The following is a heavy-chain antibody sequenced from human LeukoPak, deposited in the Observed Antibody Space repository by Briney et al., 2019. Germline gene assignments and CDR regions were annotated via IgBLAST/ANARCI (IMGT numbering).Heavy chain of an antibody. V-gene: IGHV3-23*01. CDR3: AKKSAGNDYICDY. CDR1: GFTFSSYW. CDR2: ISGIGGST. Sequence: GGSLRLSCAASGFTFSSYWMHWVRQGLGKGLEWDSTISGIGGSTFYADSVKGRFSISRDNSKNRLYLQRNSLRAEDTAVYYCAKKSAGNDYICDYWGQGSLVTVSS. J-gene: IGHJ4*02. D-gene: IGHD4-11*01.